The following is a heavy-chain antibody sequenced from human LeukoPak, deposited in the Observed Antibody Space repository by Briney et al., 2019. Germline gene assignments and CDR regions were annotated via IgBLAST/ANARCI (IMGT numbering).Heavy chain of an antibody. CDR1: GFTFDDYA. V-gene: IGHV3-20*04. Sequence: GGSLRLSCAASGFTFDDYAMHWVRQAPGKGLEWVSTVNWNGDSTGYADSVKGRFTISRDNAKNSLYLQMNSLRAEDTALYYCAKLEYYFDSTGYFDYWGQGTLVTVSS. CDR2: VNWNGDST. J-gene: IGHJ4*02. D-gene: IGHD3-22*01. CDR3: AKLEYYFDSTGYFDY.